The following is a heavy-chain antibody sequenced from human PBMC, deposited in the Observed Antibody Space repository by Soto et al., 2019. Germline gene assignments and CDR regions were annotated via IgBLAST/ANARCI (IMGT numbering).Heavy chain of an antibody. CDR3: ARETYYDFWSGYPDSYYYGMDV. CDR1: GYSFTSYW. V-gene: IGHV5-10-1*01. CDR2: IDPSDSYT. Sequence: PGESLKISCKGSGYSFTSYWISWVRQMPGKGLEWMGRIDPSDSYTNYSPSFQGHVTISADKSISTAYLQWSSLKASDTAMYYCARETYYDFWSGYPDSYYYGMDVWGQGTTVTVPS. D-gene: IGHD3-3*01. J-gene: IGHJ6*02.